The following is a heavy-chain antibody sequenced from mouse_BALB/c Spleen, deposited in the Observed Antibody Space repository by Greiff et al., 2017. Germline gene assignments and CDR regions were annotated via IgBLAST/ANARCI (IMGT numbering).Heavy chain of an antibody. J-gene: IGHJ3*01. V-gene: IGHV1-69*02. CDR1: GYTFTSYW. Sequence: VQLQQPGAELVRPGASVKLSCKASGYTFTSYWINWVKQRPGQGLEWIGNIYPSDSYTNYNQKFEDKATLTVDKSSSTAYMQLSSPTSEDSAVYYCTRDGNYRFAYWGQGTLVTVSA. D-gene: IGHD2-1*01. CDR2: IYPSDSYT. CDR3: TRDGNYRFAY.